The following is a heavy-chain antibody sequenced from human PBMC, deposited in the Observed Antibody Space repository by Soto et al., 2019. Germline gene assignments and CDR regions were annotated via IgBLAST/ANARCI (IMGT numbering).Heavy chain of an antibody. Sequence: DVQVVESGGGLVQPGGSLRLSCVTSGFTFSSYSMNWVRQAPGKGPEWISYITSTSNPIYYADSVKGRFTISRDNARNSLFLQMNSLRDEDTAFYYCAGGTPPHLEGGQGTLVTVSS. CDR2: ITSTSNPI. D-gene: IGHD3-3*01. CDR3: AGGTPPHLE. CDR1: GFTFSSYS. V-gene: IGHV3-48*02. J-gene: IGHJ4*02.